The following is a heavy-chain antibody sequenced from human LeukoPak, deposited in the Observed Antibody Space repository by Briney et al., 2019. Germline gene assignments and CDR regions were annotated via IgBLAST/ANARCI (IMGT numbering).Heavy chain of an antibody. CDR3: ARRPLDSAAAGTNYYYYYMDV. CDR2: ISSSGSTI. D-gene: IGHD6-13*01. Sequence: GSLRLSCAASGFTFSDYYMSWIRQAPGKGLEWVSYISSSGSTIYYADSVKGRFTISRDNAKNSLYLQTNSLRAEDTAVYYCARRPLDSAAAGTNYYYYYMDVWGKGTTVTVSS. V-gene: IGHV3-11*04. J-gene: IGHJ6*03. CDR1: GFTFSDYY.